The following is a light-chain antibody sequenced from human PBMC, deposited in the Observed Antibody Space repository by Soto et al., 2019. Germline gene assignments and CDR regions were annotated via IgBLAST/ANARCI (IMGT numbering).Light chain of an antibody. CDR3: SSYRSGGTLV. CDR1: SSDVGGYNY. CDR2: VVS. Sequence: QSALTQPASVSGSPGQSIAISCTGTSSDVGGYNYVSWHQQHPGKAPKVLISVVSNRPSGVSNRFSGSKSGITASLTISGLQSEDEADYYGSSYRSGGTLVLGSGTKGTVL. V-gene: IGLV2-14*01. J-gene: IGLJ1*01.